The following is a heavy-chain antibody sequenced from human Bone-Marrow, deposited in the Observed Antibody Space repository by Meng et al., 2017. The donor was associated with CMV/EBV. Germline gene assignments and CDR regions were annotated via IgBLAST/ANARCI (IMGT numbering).Heavy chain of an antibody. CDR3: AKDRGAGGDFDY. V-gene: IGHV3-23*03. J-gene: IGHJ4*02. Sequence: GESLKISCTASGFTFSSYGMHWVRQTPGKGLEWVSVIYSGGSSTYYADSVKGRFTISRDNSKNTLYMQMNSLRAEDTAVYYCAKDRGAGGDFDYWGQGTRVTGSS. CDR2: IYSGGSST. CDR1: GFTFSSYG. D-gene: IGHD3-10*01.